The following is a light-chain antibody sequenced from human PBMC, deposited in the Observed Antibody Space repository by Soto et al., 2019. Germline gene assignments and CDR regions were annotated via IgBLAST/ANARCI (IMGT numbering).Light chain of an antibody. Sequence: ETVLTQSPGTLSLSPGERAPLSCRARQSVSSSSLAWYQQRPGQAPRLLIYGTSSRATGIPDRFSGSGSGTDFTRTISRLEPEDFAVYFCQRYGSSPLITFGQGTRLEIK. CDR3: QRYGSSPLIT. V-gene: IGKV3-20*01. CDR1: QSVSSSS. CDR2: GTS. J-gene: IGKJ5*01.